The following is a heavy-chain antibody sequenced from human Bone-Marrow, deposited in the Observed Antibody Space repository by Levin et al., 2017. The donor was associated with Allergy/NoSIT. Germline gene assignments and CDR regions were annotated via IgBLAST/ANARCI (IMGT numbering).Heavy chain of an antibody. J-gene: IGHJ4*02. CDR1: GYSFSSYW. CDR2: IYPGDSDT. V-gene: IGHV5-51*01. CDR3: AKAISSSWPNFDY. D-gene: IGHD6-13*01. Sequence: GESLKISCKGSGYSFSSYWIGWVRQMPGKGLEWMGIIYPGDSDTRYSPSFQGQVTISADKSISTAYLQWSSLKASDTAIYYCAKAISSSWPNFDYWGQGTLVTVSS.